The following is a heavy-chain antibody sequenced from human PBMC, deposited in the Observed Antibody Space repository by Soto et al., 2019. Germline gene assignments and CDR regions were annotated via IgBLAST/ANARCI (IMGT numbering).Heavy chain of an antibody. CDR1: GGTFSSYA. D-gene: IGHD2-15*01. V-gene: IGHV1-69*01. CDR3: AREGGGAYCSRGSCYCY. Sequence: QVQLVQSGAEVKKPGSSVKVSCKASGGTFSSYAISWVRQAPGQGLEWMGGIIPIFGTANYAQKFQGRVTITADESTSTAYMELSSLRSEDTAVYYCAREGGGAYCSRGSCYCYWGQGTLVTVSS. J-gene: IGHJ4*02. CDR2: IIPIFGTA.